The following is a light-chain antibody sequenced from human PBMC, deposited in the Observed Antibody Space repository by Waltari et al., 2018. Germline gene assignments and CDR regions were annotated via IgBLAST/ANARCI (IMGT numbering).Light chain of an antibody. CDR3: QSYDSSLSGSL. CDR1: SSNIGAGYD. J-gene: IGLJ2*01. CDR2: GNS. Sequence: QSGLTQPPSVSGAPGQRATISCTGSSSNIGAGYDVHWYQLLPGTAPKLLIYGNSNRPSGVPDRFSGSKSGTSASLAITGLQPEDEADYYCQSYDSSLSGSLFGGGTKLTVL. V-gene: IGLV1-40*01.